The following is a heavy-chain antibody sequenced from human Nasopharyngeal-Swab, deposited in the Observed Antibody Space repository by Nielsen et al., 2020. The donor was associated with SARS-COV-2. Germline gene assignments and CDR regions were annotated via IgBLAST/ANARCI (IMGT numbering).Heavy chain of an antibody. V-gene: IGHV1-2*06. CDR1: GYTFIGYY. CDR3: TRDRGSGYFDS. Sequence: SVKVSCKTSGYTFIGYYIHWVRQAPGQGLEWMGRFNPNSGGTNYAQELQGRVTMTGGTSISTAYMELSRVRSDDTAMYYCTRDRGSGYFDSWGQGTLVIVSS. CDR2: FNPNSGGT. D-gene: IGHD3-3*01. J-gene: IGHJ4*02.